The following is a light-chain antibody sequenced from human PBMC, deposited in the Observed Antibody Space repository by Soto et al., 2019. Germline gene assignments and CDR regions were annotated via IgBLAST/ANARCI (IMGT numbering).Light chain of an antibody. CDR3: QHSINWSPLT. Sequence: EIVLTQAPATVTVSPGEIPTLSCRASQSVRSNLAWYQQNPGQAPRLLIFGAFTRATNIPARFSGSGSGTEFTLTISSLQSEDFAVYYCQHSINWSPLTFGGGTKV. V-gene: IGKV3-15*01. J-gene: IGKJ4*01. CDR2: GAF. CDR1: QSVRSN.